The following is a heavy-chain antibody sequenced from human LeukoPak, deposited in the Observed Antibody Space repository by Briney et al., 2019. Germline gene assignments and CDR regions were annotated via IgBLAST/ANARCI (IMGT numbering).Heavy chain of an antibody. CDR1: GFFLSNYA. V-gene: IGHV3-64*02. CDR3: ARAGVSGRFLDY. J-gene: IGHJ4*02. Sequence: GGSLRLSGVASGFFLSNYAMHWVRQAPGKGLEYVSALSSTGGITYYADSVKGRFTISRDTSKNTLYLQMGSLRSEDMAVYYCARAGVSGRFLDYWGQGTLVTVSS. D-gene: IGHD3-10*01. CDR2: LSSTGGIT.